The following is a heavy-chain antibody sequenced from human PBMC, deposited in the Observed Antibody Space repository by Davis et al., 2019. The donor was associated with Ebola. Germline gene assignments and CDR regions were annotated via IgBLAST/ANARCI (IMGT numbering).Heavy chain of an antibody. CDR1: GFTFSSFA. Sequence: GGSLRLSCAASGFTFSSFAMSWLRQAPGKGLEWVSSISGPGTSTYYAESVKGRFTISRDNSKNTLFLQMNSLRAEDTAVYYCAKDRAAVADWYFDLWGRGTLVTVSS. D-gene: IGHD6-19*01. CDR2: ISGPGTST. V-gene: IGHV3-23*01. J-gene: IGHJ2*01. CDR3: AKDRAAVADWYFDL.